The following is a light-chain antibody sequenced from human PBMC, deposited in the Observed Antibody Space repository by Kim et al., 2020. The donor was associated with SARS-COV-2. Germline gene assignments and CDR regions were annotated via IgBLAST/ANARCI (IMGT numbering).Light chain of an antibody. J-gene: IGLJ3*02. CDR3: AVWDDSLNGREV. CDR2: RNT. CDR1: STNIGNNY. V-gene: IGLV1-47*01. Sequence: QSVLTQPPSASGTPGQMVTISCSGGSTNIGNNYVYWYQQLPRTAPKILIYRNTQRPSGGPYRSSASKSGTSDSLPISGLSSDEDADYYCAVWDDSLNGREVFGGGTKVTVL.